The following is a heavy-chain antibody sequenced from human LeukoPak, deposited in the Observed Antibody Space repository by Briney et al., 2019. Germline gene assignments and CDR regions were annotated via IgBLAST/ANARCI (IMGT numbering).Heavy chain of an antibody. CDR1: GLTFSKYA. J-gene: IGHJ4*02. V-gene: IGHV3-23*01. CDR2: ISDNGGST. D-gene: IGHD2-2*01. CDR3: AKLGCGGTRCYVNY. Sequence: GGSLRLSCAASGLTFSKYAMSWVRQAPGKGLEWVSIISDNGGSTYYADSVKGRFTISRDNSKNMLYLQMNSLRAEDTAVYSCAKLGCGGTRCYVNYWGQGTLVTVSS.